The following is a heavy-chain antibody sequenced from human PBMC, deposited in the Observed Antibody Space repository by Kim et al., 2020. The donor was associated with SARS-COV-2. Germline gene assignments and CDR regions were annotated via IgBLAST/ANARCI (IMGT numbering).Heavy chain of an antibody. CDR2: IDCANGNK. D-gene: IGHD2-15*01. Sequence: ASVKVSCKTSGHAFSRDSIHWVRQAPGQRLEWMGGIDCANGNKIYSQKFQGRVTFTSDTSASTAYMELSSLRSEDSAVYYCLGGYYFEYLGQGTLVTVSS. J-gene: IGHJ4*02. CDR1: GHAFSRDS. V-gene: IGHV1-3*01. CDR3: LGGYYFEY.